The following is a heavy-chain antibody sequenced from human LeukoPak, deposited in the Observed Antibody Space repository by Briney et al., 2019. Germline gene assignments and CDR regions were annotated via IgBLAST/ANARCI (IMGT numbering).Heavy chain of an antibody. V-gene: IGHV5-51*01. J-gene: IGHJ6*03. Sequence: GESLKISCKGSGYSFTSYWIGWVRQMPGKGLEWMGIIYPGDSDTRYSPSFQGQVTISADKSISTAYLQWSSLKASDTAMYYCARHDILTGYSHYYYYYMDVWGKGTTVTVSS. CDR2: IYPGDSDT. CDR3: ARHDILTGYSHYYYYYMDV. D-gene: IGHD3-9*01. CDR1: GYSFTSYW.